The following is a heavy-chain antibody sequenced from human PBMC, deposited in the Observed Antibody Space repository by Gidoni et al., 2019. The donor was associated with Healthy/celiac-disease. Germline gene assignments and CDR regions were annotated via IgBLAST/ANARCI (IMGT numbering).Heavy chain of an antibody. D-gene: IGHD6-13*01. Sequence: EVQLGESGGGLVKPGGSLRLACAASGFTFSSYSMNWVRQARGKGLEWVSSISSSSSYIYYSDSANRRFPISRDNAKTSLYLPMNRLRAAATAVYYCASESIASAGTEAFYIWGQGTMVTVSS. J-gene: IGHJ3*02. CDR1: GFTFSSYS. V-gene: IGHV3-21*01. CDR3: ASESIASAGTEAFYI. CDR2: ISSSSSYI.